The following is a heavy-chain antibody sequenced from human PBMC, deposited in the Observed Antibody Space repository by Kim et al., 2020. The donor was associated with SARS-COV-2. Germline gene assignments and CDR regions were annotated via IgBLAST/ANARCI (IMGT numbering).Heavy chain of an antibody. CDR3: ARDKKFVKGRTGLLWFGESSRYYYYGMDV. Sequence: GGSLRLSCAASGFTFSSYSMNWVRQAPGKGLEWVSSISSSSSYIYYADSVKGRFTISRDNAKNSLYLQMNSLRAEDTAVYYCARDKKFVKGRTGLLWFGESSRYYYYGMDVWGQGTTVTVSS. CDR2: ISSSSSYI. D-gene: IGHD3-10*01. V-gene: IGHV3-21*04. CDR1: GFTFSSYS. J-gene: IGHJ6*02.